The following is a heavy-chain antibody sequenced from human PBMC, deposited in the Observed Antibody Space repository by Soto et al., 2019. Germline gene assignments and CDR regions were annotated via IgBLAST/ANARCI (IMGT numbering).Heavy chain of an antibody. CDR1: GDSVSSNSAA. Sequence: PSQTLSLTCAISGDSVSSNSAAWNWIRQSPSRGLEWLGRTYYRSKWYNDYALSVKSRITINPDTSKNQFSLHLNSVTPEDTAVYYCARLTVVPYYFDSWGQGTLVTVSS. CDR2: TYYRSKWYN. D-gene: IGHD2-2*01. CDR3: ARLTVVPYYFDS. V-gene: IGHV6-1*01. J-gene: IGHJ4*02.